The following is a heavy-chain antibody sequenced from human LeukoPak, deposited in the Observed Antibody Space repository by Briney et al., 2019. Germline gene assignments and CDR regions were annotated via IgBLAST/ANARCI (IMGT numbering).Heavy chain of an antibody. D-gene: IGHD7-27*01. CDR3: ARDLTLGKPDYFDH. CDR2: TSLDGSNK. Sequence: GGSLRLSCVASGFSFTNYDIHWVRQAPGRGLEWVAVTSLDGSNKLYTDTVRGRFIISRDNSKNTVYLQMDSLRAEDTAVYYCARDLTLGKPDYFDHWGQGTLVSVSA. J-gene: IGHJ4*02. V-gene: IGHV3-30-3*01. CDR1: GFSFTNYD.